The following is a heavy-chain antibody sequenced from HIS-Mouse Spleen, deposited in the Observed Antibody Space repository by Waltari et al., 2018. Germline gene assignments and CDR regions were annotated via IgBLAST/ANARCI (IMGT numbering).Heavy chain of an antibody. CDR2: IDWDDDK. CDR3: ARIAEGYTSGWYAFDY. CDR1: GFSLSTSGMC. V-gene: IGHV2-70*15. D-gene: IGHD6-19*01. J-gene: IGHJ4*02. Sequence: QVTLRESGPALVKPTQTLTLTCTFSGFSLSTSGMCVSWIRQPPGKALEWLARIDWDDDKYYSTTRKTTLTISRDTSKNQVVLTMTNMDPLDTATYYCARIAEGYTSGWYAFDYWGQGTLVTVSS.